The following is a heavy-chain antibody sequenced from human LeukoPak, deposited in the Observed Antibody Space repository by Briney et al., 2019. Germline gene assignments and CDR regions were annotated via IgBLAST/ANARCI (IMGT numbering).Heavy chain of an antibody. CDR2: INHDGSEK. V-gene: IGHV3-7*01. J-gene: IGHJ4*02. Sequence: RGSLRLSCAASGFTFTTYWMTWVRQAPGKGLEWVANINHDGSEKYYVDSVRGRFTISRDNAKNSLDLQMNSLRAEDTAVYYCARLLAYGGGGEAFDYWGQGSLVTVSS. CDR3: ARLLAYGGGGEAFDY. D-gene: IGHD2-8*01. CDR1: GFTFTTYW.